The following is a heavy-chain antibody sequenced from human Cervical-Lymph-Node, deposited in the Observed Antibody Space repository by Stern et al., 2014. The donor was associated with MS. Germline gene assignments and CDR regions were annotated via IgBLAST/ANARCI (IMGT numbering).Heavy chain of an antibody. CDR3: ARDPLAGTGAYFDY. CDR2: ISYDGNNQ. CDR1: GFTFRTYA. D-gene: IGHD6-19*01. J-gene: IGHJ4*02. Sequence: VQLVESGGGVVQPGRALRLSCATSGFTFRTYAIHWVRQAPGKGLEWVAVISYDGNNQYYADSVKGRFTISRDKSKNTLYLQMNSLTDEDTAVYYCARDPLAGTGAYFDYWGQGALVTVSS. V-gene: IGHV3-30-3*01.